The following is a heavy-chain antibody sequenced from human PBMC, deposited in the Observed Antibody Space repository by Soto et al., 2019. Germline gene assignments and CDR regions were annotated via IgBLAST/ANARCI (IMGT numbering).Heavy chain of an antibody. V-gene: IGHV3-74*01. CDR3: ERERYSYGYRENWFDP. CDR1: GFTFSSYW. Sequence: EVQLVESGGGLVQPGGSLRLSCAASGFTFSSYWMHWVRQAPGKGLVWVSRINSDGSSTSYADSVKGRFTISRDNAKKTLYLQMNSLSTEDTDVYYCERERYSYGYRENWFDPWGQGTLVTVSS. CDR2: INSDGSST. D-gene: IGHD5-18*01. J-gene: IGHJ5*02.